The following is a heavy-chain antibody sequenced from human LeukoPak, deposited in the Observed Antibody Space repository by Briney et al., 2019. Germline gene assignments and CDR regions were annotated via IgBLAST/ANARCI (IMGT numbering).Heavy chain of an antibody. CDR3: ARDTGYYYYGMDV. D-gene: IGHD4-11*01. J-gene: IGHJ6*02. V-gene: IGHV1-69*05. CDR2: IIPIFGTA. Sequence: SVKVSCKASGGTFSSYAISWVRQDPGQGLEWMGGIIPIFGTANYAQKFQGRVTITTDESTSTAYMELSSLRSEDTAVYYCARDTGYYYYGMDVWGQGTTVTVSS. CDR1: GGTFSSYA.